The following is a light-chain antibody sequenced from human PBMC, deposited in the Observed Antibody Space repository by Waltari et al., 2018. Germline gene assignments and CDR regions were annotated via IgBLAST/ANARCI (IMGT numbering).Light chain of an antibody. V-gene: IGKV4-1*01. CDR2: WAS. CDR3: QQSSSTPQWT. Sequence: DIQMTQSPESLAVSLGERATINCKSSQSVLDTSNNRNYLAWYQHKPGQPPRLLFYWASIREFGVPDRFRGSGSGADFTLTISSLQPEDFATYYCQQSSSTPQWTFGQGTKVEIK. J-gene: IGKJ1*01. CDR1: QSVLDTSNNRNY.